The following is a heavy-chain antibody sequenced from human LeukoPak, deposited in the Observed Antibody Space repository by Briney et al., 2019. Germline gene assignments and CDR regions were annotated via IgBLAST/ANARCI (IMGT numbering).Heavy chain of an antibody. V-gene: IGHV4-34*01. Sequence: SETLSLTCAVYGGSFSGYYWSWLRQPPGKGLEWIGEINHSGSTNYNPSLMSRVTISLDTSKNQFSLSLFSVTAADTARYYCTRANGYGLIDYWGQGTLVTVSS. D-gene: IGHD3-10*01. J-gene: IGHJ4*02. CDR2: INHSGST. CDR3: TRANGYGLIDY. CDR1: GGSFSGYY.